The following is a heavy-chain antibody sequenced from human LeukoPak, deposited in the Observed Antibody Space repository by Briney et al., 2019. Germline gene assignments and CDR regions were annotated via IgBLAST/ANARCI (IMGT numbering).Heavy chain of an antibody. CDR1: GASISSANYC. CDR3: ARRFSSSAQWFDP. J-gene: IGHJ5*02. D-gene: IGHD6-6*01. Sequence: TSETLSLTCTVSGASISSANYCWGWVRQPPGKGLEWIGSIYYTGSIFDNPSLRSRVTISADASKNQFFLKLSSVTAADTAVYYCARRFSSSAQWFDPWGQGTLVTVSS. V-gene: IGHV4-39*01. CDR2: IYYTGSI.